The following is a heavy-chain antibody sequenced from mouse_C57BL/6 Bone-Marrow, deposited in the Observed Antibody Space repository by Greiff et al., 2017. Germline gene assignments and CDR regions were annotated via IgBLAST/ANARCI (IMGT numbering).Heavy chain of an antibody. V-gene: IGHV1-85*01. Sequence: QVQLQQSGPELVKPGASVKLSCKASGYTFTSYDINWVKQRPGQGLEWIGWIYPRDGSTKYNEKFKGKATLTVDTSSSTAYLELHSLTSEDSAVYFCARWDYGCVPWFADWGQRTLVTVSA. CDR3: ARWDYGCVPWFAD. D-gene: IGHD2-2*01. J-gene: IGHJ3*01. CDR1: GYTFTSYD. CDR2: IYPRDGST.